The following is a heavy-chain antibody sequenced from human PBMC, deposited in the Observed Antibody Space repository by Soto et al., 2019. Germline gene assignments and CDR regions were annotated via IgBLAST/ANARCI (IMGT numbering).Heavy chain of an antibody. CDR3: ARGVIVATTGYGDAFDI. J-gene: IGHJ3*02. CDR1: GFTFSSYD. D-gene: IGHD5-12*01. Sequence: EVQLVESGGGLVQPGGSLRLSCAASGFTFSSYDMHWVRQATGKGLEWVSAIGTAGDTYYPGSVKGRFTISRENAKNSLYLQMNSLRAGDTAVYYYARGVIVATTGYGDAFDIWGQGTMVTVSS. CDR2: IGTAGDT. V-gene: IGHV3-13*01.